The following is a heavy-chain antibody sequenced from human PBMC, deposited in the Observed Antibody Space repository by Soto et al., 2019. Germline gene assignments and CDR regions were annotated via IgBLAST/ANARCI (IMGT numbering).Heavy chain of an antibody. D-gene: IGHD3-22*01. CDR2: VSTNDDRT. Sequence: WASVKVSCKTSGYTFTAYGLAWLRQAPGQRPEWMGWVSTNDDRTNYAQKFRGRVTMTTDRSTTTTYMELRSLRADDTAVYYCTRELNTESSAYYCFAYWGQGTLVTVSS. CDR3: TRELNTESSAYYCFAY. V-gene: IGHV1-18*01. J-gene: IGHJ4*02. CDR1: GYTFTAYG.